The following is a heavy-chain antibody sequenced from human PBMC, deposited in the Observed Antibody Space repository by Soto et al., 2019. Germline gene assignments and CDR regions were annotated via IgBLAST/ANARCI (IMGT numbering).Heavy chain of an antibody. Sequence: GGSLRLSCAASGFTLSNYWMSWVRQAPGKGLEWVANIKEDGSQKRYVDSVKGRFTISRDNAKNSLYLQMNSLRADDTAVYYCVRLGSSPGYFDYWGQGARVTVSS. CDR1: GFTLSNYW. CDR2: IKEDGSQK. J-gene: IGHJ4*02. V-gene: IGHV3-7*01. CDR3: VRLGSSPGYFDY. D-gene: IGHD1-26*01.